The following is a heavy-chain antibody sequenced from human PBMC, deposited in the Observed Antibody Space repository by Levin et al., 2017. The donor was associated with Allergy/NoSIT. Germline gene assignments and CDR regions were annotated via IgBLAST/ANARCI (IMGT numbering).Heavy chain of an antibody. CDR2: IIPIFGTA. J-gene: IGHJ6*02. CDR3: AREYYYGSGMGNYYYGMDV. CDR1: GGTFSSYA. D-gene: IGHD3-10*01. V-gene: IGHV1-69*06. Sequence: SVKVSCKASGGTFSSYAISWVRQAPGQGLEWMGGIIPIFGTANYAQKFQGRVTITADKSTSTAYMELSSLRSEDTAVYYCAREYYYGSGMGNYYYGMDVWGQGTTVTVSS.